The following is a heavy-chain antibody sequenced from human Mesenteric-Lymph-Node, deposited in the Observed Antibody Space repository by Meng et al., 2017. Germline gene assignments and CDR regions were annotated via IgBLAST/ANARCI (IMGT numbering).Heavy chain of an antibody. CDR2: ISAYNGHS. CDR3: ARDLSKTDYYDTSGDDFAY. Sequence: ASVKVSCKASGYTFSNYGINWVRQAPGQGLEWMGWISAYNGHSNSAQKLQGRLIMTTDTSTSTAYMELRSLRSDDTAVYYCARDLSKTDYYDTSGDDFAYWGQGTLVTVSS. V-gene: IGHV1-18*01. CDR1: GYTFSNYG. D-gene: IGHD3-22*01. J-gene: IGHJ4*02.